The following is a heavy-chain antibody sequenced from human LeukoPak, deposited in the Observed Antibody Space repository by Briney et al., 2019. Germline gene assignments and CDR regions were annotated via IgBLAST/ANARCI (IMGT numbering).Heavy chain of an antibody. D-gene: IGHD3-22*01. J-gene: IGHJ4*02. V-gene: IGHV3-33*06. CDR2: IWYDGSNK. CDR3: AKDMYYYDSSTTPGY. Sequence: GGSLRLSCAASGFTFSSYGMHWVRQAPGKGLEWVAVIWYDGSNKYYADSVKGRFTISRDNSKNTLYLQMNSLRAEDTAVYYRAKDMYYYDSSTTPGYWGQGTLATVSS. CDR1: GFTFSSYG.